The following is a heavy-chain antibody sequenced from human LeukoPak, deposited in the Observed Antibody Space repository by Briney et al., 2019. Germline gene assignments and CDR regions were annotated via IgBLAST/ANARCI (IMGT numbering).Heavy chain of an antibody. CDR3: ARVQNGGLFDY. Sequence: SVKVSCKASGYTFTSYYMHWVRQAPGQGLEWMGRIIPILGIANYAQKFQGRVTITADKSTSTAYMELSSLRSEDTAVYYCARVQNGGLFDYWGQGTLVTVSS. V-gene: IGHV1-69*04. CDR1: GYTFTSYY. D-gene: IGHD1-1*01. CDR2: IIPILGIA. J-gene: IGHJ4*02.